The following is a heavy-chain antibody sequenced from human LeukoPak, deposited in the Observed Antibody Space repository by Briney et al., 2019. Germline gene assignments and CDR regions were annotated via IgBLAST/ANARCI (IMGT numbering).Heavy chain of an antibody. D-gene: IGHD4-23*01. Sequence: GGSLRLSCAASGFTFSDYSMNWVRQAPGKGLEWVSSISSSSSHIYYADSVKGRFTISRDNSKNTLYLQMNSLRAEDTAVYYCARRAGGYSHPYDYWGQGILVTVSS. CDR3: ARRAGGYSHPYDY. CDR1: GFTFSDYS. J-gene: IGHJ4*02. CDR2: ISSSSSHI. V-gene: IGHV3-21*04.